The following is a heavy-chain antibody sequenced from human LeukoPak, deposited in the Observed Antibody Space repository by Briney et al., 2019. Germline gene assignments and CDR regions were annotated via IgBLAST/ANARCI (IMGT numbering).Heavy chain of an antibody. Sequence: GGSLRLSCAASGFTFDEYGMNWVRQVPGKGVEWVSTINWNGGSSSYADSVKGRFTISRDNAKNSLYLQMNSLRAEDTAVYYCAKIPQVATYTVPNFDFWGQGTLVTVSS. CDR3: AKIPQVATYTVPNFDF. J-gene: IGHJ4*02. D-gene: IGHD3-16*01. CDR2: INWNGGSS. CDR1: GFTFDEYG. V-gene: IGHV3-20*04.